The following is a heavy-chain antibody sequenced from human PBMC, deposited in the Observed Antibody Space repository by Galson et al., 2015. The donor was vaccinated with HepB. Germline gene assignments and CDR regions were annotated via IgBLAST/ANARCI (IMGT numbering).Heavy chain of an antibody. CDR1: GFTFSNYR. J-gene: IGHJ4*02. D-gene: IGHD6-25*01. V-gene: IGHV3-74*01. CDR3: ARDRSLGSDFDY. Sequence: SLRLSCAASGFTFSNYRMHWVRQDPGKGLVWVARINSDGSGTSYGDSVKGRFIISRDNAKNTLYLQMNSLRREDTAVYYCARDRSLGSDFDYWGRGTLVTVSS. CDR2: INSDGSGT.